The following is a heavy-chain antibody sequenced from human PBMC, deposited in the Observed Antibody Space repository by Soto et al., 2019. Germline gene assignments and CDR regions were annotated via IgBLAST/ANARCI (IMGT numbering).Heavy chain of an antibody. D-gene: IGHD2-2*01. J-gene: IGHJ4*02. CDR2: ISAYNGNT. Sequence: EASVKVSCKASGYTFTSYGISWVRQAPGQGLEWMGWISAYNGNTNYAQKLQGRVTMTTDTSTSTAYMELRSLRSDDTAVYYCARELKYCSSTSCYVGTFDYWGQGTLVTVSS. V-gene: IGHV1-18*01. CDR3: ARELKYCSSTSCYVGTFDY. CDR1: GYTFTSYG.